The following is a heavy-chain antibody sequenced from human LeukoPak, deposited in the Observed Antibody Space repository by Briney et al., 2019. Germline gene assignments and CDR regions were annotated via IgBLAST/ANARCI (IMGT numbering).Heavy chain of an antibody. D-gene: IGHD6-13*01. J-gene: IGHJ4*02. Sequence: GGSLRLSCAAYGFTFDDYAMHWVRQAPGKGLEWVSGIRWNSGSIGYADSVKGRFTISRDNAKNSLYLQMNSLRAEDMALYYCAKDIGAAGTTKTFSYWGQGTLVTVSS. CDR1: GFTFDDYA. V-gene: IGHV3-9*03. CDR2: IRWNSGSI. CDR3: AKDIGAAGTTKTFSY.